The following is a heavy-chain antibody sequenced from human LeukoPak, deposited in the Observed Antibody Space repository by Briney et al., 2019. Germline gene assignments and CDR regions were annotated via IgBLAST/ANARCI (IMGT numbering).Heavy chain of an antibody. CDR3: AREGRIRGAAFDY. CDR1: GFTFSSYW. CDR2: INSDGSST. Sequence: GGSLRLSCAASGFTFSSYWMHWVRHARGKGLVWVSRINSDGSSTSYADSVKGRFTISTDNAKNTLYLQMNSLRAEDTAVYYCAREGRIRGAAFDYWGQGTLVTVSS. D-gene: IGHD3-10*01. J-gene: IGHJ4*02. V-gene: IGHV3-74*01.